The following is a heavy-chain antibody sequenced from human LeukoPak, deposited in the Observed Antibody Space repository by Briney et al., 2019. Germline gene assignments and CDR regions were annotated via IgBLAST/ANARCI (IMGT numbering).Heavy chain of an antibody. J-gene: IGHJ3*01. CDR1: GFTFSTSA. Sequence: PGGSLRLSCAASGFTFSTSAMTWVRQAPGKGLEWVAGISWNSGRIGYADSVKGRFTISRDNTKNSLDLQMTGLRSEDTALYYCVKATGSQPRAGAFDFWGQGTSVTVSS. D-gene: IGHD1-26*01. CDR3: VKATGSQPRAGAFDF. CDR2: ISWNSGRI. V-gene: IGHV3-9*01.